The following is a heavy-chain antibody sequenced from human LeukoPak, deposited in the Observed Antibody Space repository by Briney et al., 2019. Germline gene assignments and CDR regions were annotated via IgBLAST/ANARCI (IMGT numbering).Heavy chain of an antibody. CDR3: ARGLRCTNGVCYSWFDP. Sequence: SETLSLTCTVSGGSISSGGFYWSWIRQHPGKGLEWIGYIYYSGSTYYNPSPKSRVTISVDTSKNQFSLKLSSVTAADTAVYYCARGLRCTNGVCYSWFDPWGQGTLVTVSS. D-gene: IGHD2-8*01. CDR2: IYYSGST. J-gene: IGHJ5*02. V-gene: IGHV4-31*03. CDR1: GGSISSGGFY.